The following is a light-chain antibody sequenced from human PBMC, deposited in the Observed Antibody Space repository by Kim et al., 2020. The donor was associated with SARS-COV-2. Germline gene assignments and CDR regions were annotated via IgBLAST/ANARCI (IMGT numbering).Light chain of an antibody. CDR1: QNIATD. J-gene: IGKJ1*01. Sequence: ASVGDRVTLTCRASQNIATDLNWYQQKPGKAPKLLICGASTLQSGVPSRFSGFGSGTDFTLTISSLQPDDFATYYCQQFYSTTWTFGQGTKVDIK. CDR3: QQFYSTTWT. CDR2: GAS. V-gene: IGKV1-39*01.